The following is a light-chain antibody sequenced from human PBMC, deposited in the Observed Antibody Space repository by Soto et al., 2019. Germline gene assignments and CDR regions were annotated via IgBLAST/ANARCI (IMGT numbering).Light chain of an antibody. Sequence: DIQLTQSPSSLSASVGDRVTITCRASQVIGNRLAWFQQKPGKPPKSLIYAASGLQSGVPSRFTGSASGTDFTLTISSLQPEDFATYYCHHYYGYPFTFGPGTKVDIK. J-gene: IGKJ3*01. CDR2: AAS. CDR1: QVIGNR. CDR3: HHYYGYPFT. V-gene: IGKV1D-16*01.